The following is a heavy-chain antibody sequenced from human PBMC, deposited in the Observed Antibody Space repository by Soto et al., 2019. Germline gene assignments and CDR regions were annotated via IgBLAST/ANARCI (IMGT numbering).Heavy chain of an antibody. CDR3: ATRSGGGGPFDF. CDR2: IHSSGTTM. Sequence: PGGSLRLSCAASGLTFSRYEMNWVRQAPGKGLEWIAYIHSSGTTMYYADSVKGRFTISRDNAKNSLCLQLNSLSAEDTAVYYCATRSGGGGPFDFWGQGTMVTVSS. J-gene: IGHJ3*01. V-gene: IGHV3-48*03. D-gene: IGHD3-10*01. CDR1: GLTFSRYE.